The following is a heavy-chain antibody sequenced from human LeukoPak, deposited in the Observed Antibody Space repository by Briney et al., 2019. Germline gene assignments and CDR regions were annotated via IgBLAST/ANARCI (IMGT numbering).Heavy chain of an antibody. Sequence: PGGSLRLSCAASGFTVSSNYMSWVRQAPGKGLEWVSVIYSGGSTYYADSVKGRFTISRDNAKNTLYLQMNSLGAEDTAVYYCARGGITIFGVVPNWFDPWGQGTLVTASS. V-gene: IGHV3-53*01. J-gene: IGHJ5*02. CDR1: GFTVSSNY. CDR3: ARGGITIFGVVPNWFDP. CDR2: IYSGGST. D-gene: IGHD3-3*01.